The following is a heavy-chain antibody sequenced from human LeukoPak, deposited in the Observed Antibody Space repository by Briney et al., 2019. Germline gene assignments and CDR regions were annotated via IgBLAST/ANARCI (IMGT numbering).Heavy chain of an antibody. CDR2: IIPIFGTA. J-gene: IGHJ6*03. CDR1: GGTFSSYA. D-gene: IGHD2-15*01. V-gene: IGHV1-69*05. CDR3: ATNRDCSGGSCYPYYYYYMDV. Sequence: SVKVSCKASGGTFSSYAISWVRQAPGQGLEWMGRIIPIFGTANYAQKFQGRVTITTDESTSTAYMELSSLRSEVTAVYYCATNRDCSGGSCYPYYYYYMDVWGKGTTVTVSS.